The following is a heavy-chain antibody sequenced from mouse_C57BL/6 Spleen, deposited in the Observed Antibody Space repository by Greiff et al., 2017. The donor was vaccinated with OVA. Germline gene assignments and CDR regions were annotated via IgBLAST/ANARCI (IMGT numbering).Heavy chain of an antibody. CDR1: GFSLTSYG. V-gene: IGHV2-5*01. CDR3: ARVYDGSAWFAY. D-gene: IGHD2-3*01. Sequence: QVQLQQSGPGLVQPSQSLSITCTVSGFSLTSYGVHWVRQSPGKGLEWLGVIWRGGSTDYNAAVMSRLSITKDNSKSQVFFKMNSLQADDTAIYYCARVYDGSAWFAYWGQGTLVTVSA. CDR2: IWRGGST. J-gene: IGHJ3*01.